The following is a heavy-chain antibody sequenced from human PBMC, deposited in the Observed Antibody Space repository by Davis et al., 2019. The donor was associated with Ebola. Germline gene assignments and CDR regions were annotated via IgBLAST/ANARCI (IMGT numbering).Heavy chain of an antibody. CDR1: GGTFSSYA. J-gene: IGHJ6*02. D-gene: IGHD3-22*01. CDR2: IIPIFGTA. CDR3: ASGRGTMIVVVIRDYYYYGMDV. V-gene: IGHV1-69*06. Sequence: AASVQVSCKASGGTFSSYAISWVRQAPGQGLEWMGGIIPIFGTANYAQKFQGRVTITADKSTSTAYMELSSLRSEDTAVYYCASGRGTMIVVVIRDYYYYGMDVWGQGTTVTVSS.